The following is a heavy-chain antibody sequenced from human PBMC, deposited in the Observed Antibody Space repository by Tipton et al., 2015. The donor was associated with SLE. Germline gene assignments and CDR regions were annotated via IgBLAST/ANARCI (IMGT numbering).Heavy chain of an antibody. CDR1: GGSISSGSYY. V-gene: IGHV4-61*09. CDR3: ARGGGNRGILDY. J-gene: IGHJ4*02. D-gene: IGHD4-23*01. Sequence: TLSLTCTVSGGSISSGSYYWSWIRQPAGKGLEWIGHIYTSGSTNYNPSLKSRVTISVDTSKNQFSLKLSSVTAADTAVYYCARGGGNRGILDYWGQGTLVTVSS. CDR2: IYTSGST.